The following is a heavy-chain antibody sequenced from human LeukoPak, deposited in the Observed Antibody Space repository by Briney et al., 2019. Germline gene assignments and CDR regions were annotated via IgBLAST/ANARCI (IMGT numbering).Heavy chain of an antibody. D-gene: IGHD3-3*01. J-gene: IGHJ4*02. V-gene: IGHV1-8*03. CDR2: MNPNSGNA. CDR1: GYTFTSYD. Sequence: GASVKVSCKASGYTFTSYDINWVRQATGQGLEWMGWMNPNSGNAGYAQKFQGRVTITRNTSMSTAYMELSSLRSEDTAVYYCARGDTIFGVVSIGGYWGQGTLVTVSS. CDR3: ARGDTIFGVVSIGGY.